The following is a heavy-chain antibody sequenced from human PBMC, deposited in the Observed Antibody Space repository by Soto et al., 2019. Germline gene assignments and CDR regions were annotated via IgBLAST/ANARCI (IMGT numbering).Heavy chain of an antibody. CDR3: ARGWFGPDV. Sequence: AGGSLRLSCAASGFTFSSYAMSWVRQAPGKGLVWVSAISDIGSNSNYADSVKGRFTISRDNAKNTVYLQMNSLRVEDTAVYYCARGWFGPDVWGKGTTVTVSS. D-gene: IGHD3-10*01. CDR1: GFTFSSYA. V-gene: IGHV3-23*01. J-gene: IGHJ6*04. CDR2: ISDIGSNS.